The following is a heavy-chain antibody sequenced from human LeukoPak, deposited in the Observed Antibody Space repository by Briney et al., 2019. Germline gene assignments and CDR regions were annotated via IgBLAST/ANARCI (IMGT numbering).Heavy chain of an antibody. V-gene: IGHV4-59*01. CDR3: ASRKLGNVY. CDR1: GGSISSYY. CDR2: IYYTGT. J-gene: IGHJ4*02. D-gene: IGHD7-27*01. Sequence: PSETQSLTCTVSGGSISSYYWSWIRQSPGKGLEWIGYIYYTGTSYNPSLKSRVTISADTSKNQFSLKLISVTAADTAVYYCASRKLGNVYWGQGTLVTVSS.